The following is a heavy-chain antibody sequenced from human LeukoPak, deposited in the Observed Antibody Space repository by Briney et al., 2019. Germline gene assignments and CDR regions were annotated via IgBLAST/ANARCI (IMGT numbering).Heavy chain of an antibody. V-gene: IGHV4-38-2*02. Sequence: PSETLSLTCTVSGYSVSSGYYWGWIRQPPGKGLEWIGSIYHSGSTYYNPSLKSRVTISVDTSKNQFSLKLSSVTAADTAVYYCAREGRDYGGQAPDLWGRGTLVTVSS. CDR3: AREGRDYGGQAPDL. CDR2: IYHSGST. CDR1: GYSVSSGYY. J-gene: IGHJ2*01. D-gene: IGHD4-23*01.